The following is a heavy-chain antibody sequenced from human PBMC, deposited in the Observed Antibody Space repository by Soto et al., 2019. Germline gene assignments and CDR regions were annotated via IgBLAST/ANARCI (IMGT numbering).Heavy chain of an antibody. V-gene: IGHV4-39*01. CDR3: ARQLNYYGSGSYGDY. CDR2: IYYSGST. J-gene: IGHJ4*02. Sequence: PSETLSLTCTVSGGSISSSSYYWGWIRQPPGKGLEWIGSIYYSGSTCYNPSLKSRVTISVDTSKNQFSLKLSSVTAADTAVYYCARQLNYYGSGSYGDYWGQGTLVTVSS. D-gene: IGHD3-10*01. CDR1: GGSISSSSYY.